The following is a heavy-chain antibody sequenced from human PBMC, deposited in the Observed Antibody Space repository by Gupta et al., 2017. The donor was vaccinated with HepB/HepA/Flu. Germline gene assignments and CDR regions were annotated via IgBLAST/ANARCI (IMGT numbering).Heavy chain of an antibody. J-gene: IGHJ4*02. Sequence: QVQLQQWGAGLLKPSETLSLTCAVYGGSFSGYYWSWIRQPPGKGLEWIGEINHSGSTNYNPSLKSRVTISVDTSKNQFSLKLSSVTAADTAVYYCMAYCSSTSCYPDFDYWGQGTLVTVSS. CDR1: GGSFSGYY. V-gene: IGHV4-34*01. D-gene: IGHD2-2*01. CDR3: MAYCSSTSCYPDFDY. CDR2: INHSGST.